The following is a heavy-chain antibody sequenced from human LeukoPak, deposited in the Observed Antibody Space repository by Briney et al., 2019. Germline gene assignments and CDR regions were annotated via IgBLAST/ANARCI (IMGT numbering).Heavy chain of an antibody. V-gene: IGHV1-69*04. J-gene: IGHJ4*02. D-gene: IGHD1-14*01. Sequence: SVKVSCEASGGTFSSYAISWVRQAPGQGLEWMGRIIPILGIANYAQKFQGRVTITADKSTSTAYMELSSLRSEDTAVYYCASRPDTTYQRYYFDYWGQGTLVTVSS. CDR3: ASRPDTTYQRYYFDY. CDR2: IIPILGIA. CDR1: GGTFSSYA.